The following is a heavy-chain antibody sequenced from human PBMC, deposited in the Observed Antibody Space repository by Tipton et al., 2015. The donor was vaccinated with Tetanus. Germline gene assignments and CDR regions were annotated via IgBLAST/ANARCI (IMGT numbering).Heavy chain of an antibody. Sequence: LSLTCAASGFTFSDYYMSWIRQAPGKGLEWVSYISSSGSTIYYADSVKGRFTISRDNAKNSLYLQMNSLRAEDTAVYYCARLAAETLFDYWGQGTLVTVSS. CDR2: ISSSGSTI. D-gene: IGHD6-13*01. CDR3: ARLAAETLFDY. CDR1: GFTFSDYY. J-gene: IGHJ4*02. V-gene: IGHV3-11*01.